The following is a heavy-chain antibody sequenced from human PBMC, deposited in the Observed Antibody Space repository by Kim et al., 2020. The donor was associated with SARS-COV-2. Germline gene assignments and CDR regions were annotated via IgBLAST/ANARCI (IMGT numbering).Heavy chain of an antibody. CDR1: GFTFSSYG. J-gene: IGHJ6*02. Sequence: GGSPRLSCAASGFTFSSYGMHWVRQAPGKGLEWVAVIWYDGSNKYYADSVKGRFTISRDNSKNTLYLQMNSLRAEDTAVYYCAKDLNGNRAARPLADYYGMDVWGQGTTVTVSS. CDR3: AKDLNGNRAARPLADYYGMDV. V-gene: IGHV3-33*06. CDR2: IWYDGSNK. D-gene: IGHD6-6*01.